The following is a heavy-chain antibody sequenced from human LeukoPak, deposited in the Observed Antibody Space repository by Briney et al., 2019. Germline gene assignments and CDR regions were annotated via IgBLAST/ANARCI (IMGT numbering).Heavy chain of an antibody. V-gene: IGHV3-7*01. CDR1: GFTFSTYS. Sequence: PGGSLRLSCGASGFTFSTYSMNWVRQAPGKGLEWVANIKQDGSEKYYVDSVKGRFTISRDNAKNSLYLQMNSLRAEDTAVYYCARDGDIVVVPAAIGYYGMDVWGQGTTVTVSS. CDR3: ARDGDIVVVPAAIGYYGMDV. J-gene: IGHJ6*02. D-gene: IGHD2-2*01. CDR2: IKQDGSEK.